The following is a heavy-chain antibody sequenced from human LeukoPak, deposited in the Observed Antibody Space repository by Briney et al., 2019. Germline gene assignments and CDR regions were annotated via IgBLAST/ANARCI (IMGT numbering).Heavy chain of an antibody. J-gene: IGHJ4*02. D-gene: IGHD4-17*01. CDR1: GFTFSSYS. CDR2: ISSSSSYI. V-gene: IGHV3-21*01. CDR3: ARATDGDYVPY. Sequence: WGSLRLSCAASGFTFSSYSMNWVRQAPGKGLEWVSSISSSSSYINYADSVKGRFTISRDNAKNSLYLQMNSLRAEDTAVYYCARATDGDYVPYWGQGTLVTVSS.